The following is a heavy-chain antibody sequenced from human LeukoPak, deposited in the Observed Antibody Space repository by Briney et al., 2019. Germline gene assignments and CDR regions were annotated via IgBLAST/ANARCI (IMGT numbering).Heavy chain of an antibody. J-gene: IGHJ4*02. CDR2: ISGSGGST. V-gene: IGHV3-23*01. CDR3: AKDGPSKYDSSGYQLLY. Sequence: GGSLRLSCAASGFTFSSSAMSWVRQAPGKGLEWVSAISGSGGSTYYADSVKGRFTISRDNSKNTLYLQMNSLRAEDTAVYYCAKDGPSKYDSSGYQLLYWGQGTLVTVSS. D-gene: IGHD3-22*01. CDR1: GFTFSSSA.